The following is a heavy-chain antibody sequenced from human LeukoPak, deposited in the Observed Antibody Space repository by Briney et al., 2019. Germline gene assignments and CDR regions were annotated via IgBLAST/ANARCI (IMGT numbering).Heavy chain of an antibody. D-gene: IGHD6-19*01. Sequence: SETLSLTCAVYGGSFSGYYWSWIRQPPGKGLEWIGEINHSGSTNYNPSLKSRVTISVDTSKNQFSLKLSSVTAADTAVYYCARGWNRSGWYVYWGQGTLATVSS. CDR1: GGSFSGYY. CDR2: INHSGST. J-gene: IGHJ4*02. V-gene: IGHV4-34*01. CDR3: ARGWNRSGWYVY.